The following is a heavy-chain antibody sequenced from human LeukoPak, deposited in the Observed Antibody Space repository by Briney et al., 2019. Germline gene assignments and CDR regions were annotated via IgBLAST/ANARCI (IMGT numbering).Heavy chain of an antibody. J-gene: IGHJ6*03. CDR1: GFTFSNAW. CDR3: STLSYYYYCYIDV. Sequence: GGSLRLSCAASGFTFSNAWMSWVRQAPGKGLEWVGRIKSKTDGGTTDYAAPVKGRFTISRDDSKNTLYLQMNSLKTEDTAVYYCSTLSYYYYCYIDVWGKGTTVTVSS. V-gene: IGHV3-15*01. CDR2: IKSKTDGGTT.